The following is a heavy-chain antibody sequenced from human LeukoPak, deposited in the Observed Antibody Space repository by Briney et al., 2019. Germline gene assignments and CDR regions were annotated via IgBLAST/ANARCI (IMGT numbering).Heavy chain of an antibody. J-gene: IGHJ6*03. CDR1: GGTFSSYA. D-gene: IGHD4-11*01. CDR3: ARGDYDHSKGHYYYYIDV. V-gene: IGHV1-69*06. Sequence: SVKVSCKASGGTFSSYAISWVRQAPGQGLEWMGGIIPIFGTANYAQKFQGRVTITADKSTSTAYMELSSLRSEDTAVYYCARGDYDHSKGHYYYYIDVWGKGTTVTVSS. CDR2: IIPIFGTA.